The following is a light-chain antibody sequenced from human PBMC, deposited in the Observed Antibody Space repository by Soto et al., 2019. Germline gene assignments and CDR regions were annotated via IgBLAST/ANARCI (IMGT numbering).Light chain of an antibody. CDR2: GAT. J-gene: IGKJ1*01. CDR1: QTVTRY. Sequence: DIQLTQFPSFLSASVGDRVTITCRASQTVTRYLHWFQQKPGKAPKLVIFGATNLQTGVSSRFTGSGSGTDFTLTISGLQPEDFATYYCHQTYDTLWTFDQGTKV. V-gene: IGKV1-39*01. CDR3: HQTYDTLWT.